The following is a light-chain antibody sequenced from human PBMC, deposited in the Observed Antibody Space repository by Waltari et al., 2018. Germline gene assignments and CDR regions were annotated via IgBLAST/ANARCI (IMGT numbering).Light chain of an antibody. Sequence: IVLTQPPGTLSLSPGERATLSCRASQSVTSISLTWYQKKVGQAPRLLIYGTSSRATGIPDRFSGSGSGTEFTLTISRLEPEDFAVYYCQQYDGEVVTFGGGTKVEI. CDR1: QSVTSIS. CDR3: QQYDGEVVT. CDR2: GTS. V-gene: IGKV3-20*01. J-gene: IGKJ4*01.